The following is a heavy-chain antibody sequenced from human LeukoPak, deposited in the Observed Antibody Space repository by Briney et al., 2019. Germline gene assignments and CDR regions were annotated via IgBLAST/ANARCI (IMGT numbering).Heavy chain of an antibody. J-gene: IGHJ5*02. Sequence: GGSLRLSFPASGFTVSSNYMSWVRQAPGKGLEGVSVIYSGGSTYCADSVKGRFTISRDNSKNTLYLQMNSLRAEDTAVYYCARTRGESYDILTGYYGNWFDPWGQGTLVTVSS. CDR1: GFTVSSNY. D-gene: IGHD3-9*01. V-gene: IGHV3-53*01. CDR2: IYSGGST. CDR3: ARTRGESYDILTGYYGNWFDP.